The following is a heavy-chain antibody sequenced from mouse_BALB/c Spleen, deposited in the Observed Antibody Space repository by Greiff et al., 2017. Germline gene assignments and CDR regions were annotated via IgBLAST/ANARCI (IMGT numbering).Heavy chain of an antibody. CDR3: ARHDYFDY. Sequence: EVKLVESGGGLVKPGGSLKLSCAASGFTFSSYAMSWVRQTPEKRLEWVATISSGGSYTYYPDSVKGRFTISRDNAKNTLYLQMSSLRSEDTAVYYCARHDYFDYWGQGTTLTVSS. V-gene: IGHV5-9-3*01. CDR2: ISSGGSYT. CDR1: GFTFSSYA. J-gene: IGHJ2*01.